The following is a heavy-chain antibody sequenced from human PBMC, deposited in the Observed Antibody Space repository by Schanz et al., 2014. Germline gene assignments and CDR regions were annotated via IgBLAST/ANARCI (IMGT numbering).Heavy chain of an antibody. CDR3: TSEAHNHDGLRSYSNV. V-gene: IGHV1-69*02. D-gene: IGHD3-10*01. Sequence: QLQLVQSGAEVKKPGSSVKVSCKLSGGTFSSYTISWMRQAPGQGLEWMGRIISILGIPNYAQKFQGRVTFTADKSTSTAYMELSSLKSEDTAVYFCTSEAHNHDGLRSYSNVWGQGTLVTVTS. J-gene: IGHJ4*02. CDR2: IISILGIP. CDR1: GGTFSSYT.